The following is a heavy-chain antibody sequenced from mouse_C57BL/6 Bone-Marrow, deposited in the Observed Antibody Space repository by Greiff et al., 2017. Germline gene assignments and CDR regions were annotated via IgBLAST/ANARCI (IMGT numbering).Heavy chain of an antibody. J-gene: IGHJ1*03. Sequence: VMLVESGAELARPGASVKLSCKASGYTFTSYGISWVKQRTGQGLEWIGEIYPRSGNTYYNEKFKGKATLTADKSSSTAYMELRSLTSEDSAVYFCAATTVVYLYFDVWGTGTTVTVSS. D-gene: IGHD1-1*01. CDR2: IYPRSGNT. CDR1: GYTFTSYG. V-gene: IGHV1-81*01. CDR3: AATTVVYLYFDV.